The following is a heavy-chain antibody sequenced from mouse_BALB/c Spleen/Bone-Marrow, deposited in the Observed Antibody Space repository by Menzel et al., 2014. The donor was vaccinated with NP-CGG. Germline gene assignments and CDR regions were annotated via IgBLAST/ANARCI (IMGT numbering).Heavy chain of an antibody. D-gene: IGHD2-4*01. J-gene: IGHJ3*01. V-gene: IGHV1S81*02. CDR1: GYTFTSYY. CDR2: INPSNGGT. Sequence: QVQLKHSGAELVKPGASVKLSCKASGYTFTSYYMYWVKQRPGQGLEWIGGINPSNGGTNFNEKFKSRATLTVDKSSNTAYMQLSSLTSEDSAVYYCTRGDDYDEEFAYWGQATLVTVSA. CDR3: TRGDDYDEEFAY.